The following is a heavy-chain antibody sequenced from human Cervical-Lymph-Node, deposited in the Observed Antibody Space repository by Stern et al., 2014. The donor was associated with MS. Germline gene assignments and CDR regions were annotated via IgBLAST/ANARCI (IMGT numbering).Heavy chain of an antibody. Sequence: EMQLVESGGGLVKHGGSLRLSCAASGFSVSDAWMAWARQVPGKGLEYLGRIRSKTDGGTIDYAAPVKGRFIISRDDSENTLYMQMNSLKTEDTAVYYCTTDHFSWGQGTLVTVSS. CDR1: GFSVSDAW. CDR2: IRSKTDGGTI. CDR3: TTDHFS. J-gene: IGHJ5*02. V-gene: IGHV3-15*01.